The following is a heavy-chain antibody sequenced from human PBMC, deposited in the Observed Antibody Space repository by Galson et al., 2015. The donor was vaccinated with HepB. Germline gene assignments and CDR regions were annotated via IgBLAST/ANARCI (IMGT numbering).Heavy chain of an antibody. D-gene: IGHD3-10*01. J-gene: IGHJ5*02. CDR3: ARTPNYGSGSNSNAWFDP. Sequence: SVKVSCKASGYTFTDYTINWVRQAPGQGLEWMGWINPNTGNPTYAQGFTGRFVFSLDTSVNTAYLQISNLKGEDTAVYYCARTPNYGSGSNSNAWFDPWGQGTLVTVSS. CDR2: INPNTGNP. CDR1: GYTFTDYT. V-gene: IGHV7-4-1*02.